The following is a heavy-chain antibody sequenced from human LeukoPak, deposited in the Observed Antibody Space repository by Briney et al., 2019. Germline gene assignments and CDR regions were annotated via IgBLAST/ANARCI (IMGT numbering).Heavy chain of an antibody. Sequence: GGSLRLSCAASGFTFSSCSMNWVRQAPGKGLEWVSYISSSSSTIYYADSVKGRFAISRDNAKNSLYLQMNSLRDEDTAVYYCARAKDDFCDYWGQGTLVTVSS. V-gene: IGHV3-48*02. D-gene: IGHD3/OR15-3a*01. CDR2: ISSSSSTI. J-gene: IGHJ4*02. CDR1: GFTFSSCS. CDR3: ARAKDDFCDY.